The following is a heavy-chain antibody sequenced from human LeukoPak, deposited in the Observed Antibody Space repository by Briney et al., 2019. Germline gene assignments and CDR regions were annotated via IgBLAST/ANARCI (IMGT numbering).Heavy chain of an antibody. Sequence: EPSETLSLTCTVSGGSISSYYWSWIRQPPGKGLEWIGYIYYSGSTNYNPSLKSRVTISVDTSKNQSSLKLSSVTAADTAVYYCARDFPGYGFDYWGQGTLVTVSS. J-gene: IGHJ4*02. CDR2: IYYSGST. V-gene: IGHV4-59*01. CDR3: ARDFPGYGFDY. D-gene: IGHD1-1*01. CDR1: GGSISSYY.